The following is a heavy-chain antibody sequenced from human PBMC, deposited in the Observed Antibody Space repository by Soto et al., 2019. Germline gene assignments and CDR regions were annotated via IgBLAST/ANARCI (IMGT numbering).Heavy chain of an antibody. V-gene: IGHV3-23*01. J-gene: IGHJ5*02. CDR3: AIKRDYNWFDP. CDR1: GLTFSSSG. Sequence: EVQLLESGGGLVQPGGSLRLSCAASGLTFSSSGMSWVRQAPGKGLEWVSGISGSGDSTYYADSVKGRFTISRDNSKNTLFLQMHSLRAEDTDVYYCAIKRDYNWFDPWGQGTLVTVSS. CDR2: ISGSGDST. D-gene: IGHD3-10*01.